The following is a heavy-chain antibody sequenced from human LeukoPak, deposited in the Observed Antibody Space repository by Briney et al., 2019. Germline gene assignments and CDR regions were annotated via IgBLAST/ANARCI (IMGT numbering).Heavy chain of an antibody. CDR2: IYYSGST. Sequence: SQTLSLTCTVSGGSLNSGDYYWSWIRQPPGKGLESIGYIYYSGSTYYNPSLNSRVAISLDTSKNQFSLKLSSVTAAATAMYYCARRVIIVAGTEGIDYWGQGTLVTVSS. CDR3: ARRVIIVAGTEGIDY. D-gene: IGHD6-19*01. CDR1: GGSLNSGDYY. J-gene: IGHJ4*02. V-gene: IGHV4-30-4*01.